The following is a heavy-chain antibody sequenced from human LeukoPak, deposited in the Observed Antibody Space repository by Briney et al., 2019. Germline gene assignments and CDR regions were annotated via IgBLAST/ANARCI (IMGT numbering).Heavy chain of an antibody. V-gene: IGHV1-18*04. CDR2: ISAYNGNT. CDR3: ARDGPIVVVPAANYYYYGMDV. D-gene: IGHD2-2*01. J-gene: IGHJ6*04. CDR1: GYTFTSYG. Sequence: ASVKASCTASGYTFTSYGISWVRQAPGQGLEWMGWISAYNGNTNYAQKLQGRVTMTTDTSTSTAYMELKSLRSDDTAVYYCARDGPIVVVPAANYYYYGMDVWGKGTTVTVSS.